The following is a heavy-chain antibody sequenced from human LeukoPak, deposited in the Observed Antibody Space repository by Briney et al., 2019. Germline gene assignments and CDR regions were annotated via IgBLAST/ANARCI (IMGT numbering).Heavy chain of an antibody. CDR2: VNLQGST. V-gene: IGHV4-4*02. CDR1: GGSITNTNY. J-gene: IGHJ4*02. CDR3: AREGGPYRPLDY. Sequence: PSGTLSLTCGVSGGSITNTNYWTWVRQPPGKGLEWIGEVNLQGSTNYNPSLMGRVAIAVDTSENHISLQLTSVAAADTAVYYCAREGGPYRPLDYSGQGTLVTVSS.